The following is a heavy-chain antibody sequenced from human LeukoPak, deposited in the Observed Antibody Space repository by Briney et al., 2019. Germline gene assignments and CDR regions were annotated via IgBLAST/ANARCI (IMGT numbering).Heavy chain of an antibody. CDR3: ARADFWSGYFDY. V-gene: IGHV4-61*02. J-gene: IGHJ4*02. D-gene: IGHD3-3*01. Sequence: SQTLSLTCTVSGGSINSVSYYWSWIRQPAGKGLEWIGRIYTSGSTKYNPSLKSRVTISVDTSKNQFSLKLTSVTAADTAVYYCARADFWSGYFDYWGQGTLVTASS. CDR2: IYTSGST. CDR1: GGSINSVSYY.